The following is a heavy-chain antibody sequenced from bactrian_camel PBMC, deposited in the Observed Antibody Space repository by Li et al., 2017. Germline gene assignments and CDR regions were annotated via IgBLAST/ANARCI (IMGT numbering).Heavy chain of an antibody. CDR3: AADVGSMSGNCQPNY. V-gene: IGHV3S53*01. Sequence: HVQLVESGGGLVQPGGSLRLSCAYTGCTYYMAWFRQSPGQEREWVAGIDQTGKTMYADSVKGRFTISRDDAKNTMYLQMNNLQPEDTAMYYCAADVGSMSGNCQPNYWGQGTQVTVS. D-gene: IGHD6*01. J-gene: IGHJ4*01. CDR2: IDQTGKT. CDR1: GCTYY.